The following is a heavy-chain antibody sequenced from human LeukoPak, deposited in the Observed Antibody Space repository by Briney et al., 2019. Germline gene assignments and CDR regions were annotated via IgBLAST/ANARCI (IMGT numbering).Heavy chain of an antibody. CDR3: AHRKYYFDY. CDR2: IYWDDDK. CDR1: GFSLSTSGVG. V-gene: IGHV2-5*02. J-gene: IGHJ4*02. Sequence: SGPTLVKPTLPLTLTCTFSGFSLSTSGVGVGWIRQPPATALEWLALIYWDDDKRYSPSLKSRLTITKDTSKNQVVLTMTNMDPVDTATYYCAHRKYYFDYWGQGTLVTVSS.